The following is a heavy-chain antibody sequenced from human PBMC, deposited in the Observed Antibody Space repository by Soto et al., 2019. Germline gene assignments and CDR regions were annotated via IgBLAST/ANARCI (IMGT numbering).Heavy chain of an antibody. CDR3: ARGVRGAYGLDI. CDR1: GFTFRSYW. J-gene: IGHJ3*02. CDR2: INSDGSRT. Sequence: EVQLVESGGALVQPGGSLRLSCAASGFTFRSYWMHWVRQAPGKGLVWVSRINSDGSRTNYADSVKGRFTISRDNAKNTLYLQMNSLRAEETAVYYCARGVRGAYGLDIWGQGTMVTVSS. V-gene: IGHV3-74*01. D-gene: IGHD2-21*01.